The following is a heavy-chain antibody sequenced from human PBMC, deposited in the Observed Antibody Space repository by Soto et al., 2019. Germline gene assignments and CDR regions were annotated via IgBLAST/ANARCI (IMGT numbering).Heavy chain of an antibody. V-gene: IGHV4-59*13. Sequence: SETLSLTCTVSGGSISSYYWSWIRQPPGKGLEWIGYIYYSGSTNYNPSLKSRVTISVDTSKNQFSLKRSSVTAADTAVYYCARSGVTIFGVVIGTSYGMDVWGQGTTVTVSS. CDR1: GGSISSYY. J-gene: IGHJ6*02. D-gene: IGHD3-3*01. CDR3: ARSGVTIFGVVIGTSYGMDV. CDR2: IYYSGST.